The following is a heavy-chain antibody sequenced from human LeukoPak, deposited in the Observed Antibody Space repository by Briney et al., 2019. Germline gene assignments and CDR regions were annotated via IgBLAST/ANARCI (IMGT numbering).Heavy chain of an antibody. CDR1: GFTFSSAW. Sequence: GGSLRLSCAASGFTFSSAWMSWVRQAPGKGLEWVGRIKSKAGGGTTDYAAPVKDRFTISRDDSKNTLYLQMNSLKTEDTAVYYCTSGYCSSTSCPLHYWGQGTLVTVSS. D-gene: IGHD2-2*01. CDR3: TSGYCSSTSCPLHY. J-gene: IGHJ4*02. CDR2: IKSKAGGGTT. V-gene: IGHV3-15*01.